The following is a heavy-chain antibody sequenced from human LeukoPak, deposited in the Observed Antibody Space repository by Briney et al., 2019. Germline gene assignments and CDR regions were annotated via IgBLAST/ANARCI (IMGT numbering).Heavy chain of an antibody. CDR2: IYSSGST. CDR1: DDSISCYY. V-gene: IGHV4-59*01. J-gene: IGHJ5*02. CDR3: ARSRDSSGYRNNWFDP. D-gene: IGHD3-22*01. Sequence: SETLSLTCTVSDDSISCYYWSWIRQPPGKGLEWIGYIYSSGSTNYNPSLKSRVTMSVDTSKNQFSLKLNSVTAADTAVYYCARSRDSSGYRNNWFDPWGQGTLVTVSS.